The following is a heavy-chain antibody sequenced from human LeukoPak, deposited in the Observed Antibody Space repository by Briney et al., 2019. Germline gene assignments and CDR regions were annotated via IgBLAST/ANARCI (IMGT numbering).Heavy chain of an antibody. J-gene: IGHJ6*04. V-gene: IGHV3-7*01. CDR1: GFTFSSYW. CDR3: ARVGLTVNSYSTALGV. Sequence: PGGSLRLSCAASGFTFSSYWMSWVRQAPGKGLEWVANIKQDGSEKYYVDSVKGRFTISRDNAKNSLYLQMNSLRAEDTAVYYCARVGLTVNSYSTALGVWGKGTTVTVSS. D-gene: IGHD4-17*01. CDR2: IKQDGSEK.